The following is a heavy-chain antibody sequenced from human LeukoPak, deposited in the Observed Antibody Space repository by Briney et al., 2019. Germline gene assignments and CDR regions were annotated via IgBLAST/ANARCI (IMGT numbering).Heavy chain of an antibody. Sequence: PGGSLRLSCAASGSTFSNAWMSWVRQAPGKGLEWVGRIKSKTDGGTTDYAAPVKGRFTISRDDSKNTLYLQMNSLKTEDTAVYYCTTAPLGSGWLIDYWGQGTLVTVSS. CDR2: IKSKTDGGTT. CDR1: GSTFSNAW. CDR3: TTAPLGSGWLIDY. V-gene: IGHV3-15*01. D-gene: IGHD5-24*01. J-gene: IGHJ4*02.